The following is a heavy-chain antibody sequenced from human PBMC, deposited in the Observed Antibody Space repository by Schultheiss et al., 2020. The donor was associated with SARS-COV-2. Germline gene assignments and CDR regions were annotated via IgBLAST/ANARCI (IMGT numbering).Heavy chain of an antibody. Sequence: SLRLSCAASGFTFSNSAMHWVRQAPGKGLEWVAVISYDGSNKYYADSVKGRFTISRDNSKNTLYLQMNSLRAEDTAVYYCARDSSSSWFDYWGQGTLVTVSS. CDR1: GFTFSNSA. V-gene: IGHV3-30*01. D-gene: IGHD6-13*01. J-gene: IGHJ4*02. CDR2: ISYDGSNK. CDR3: ARDSSSSWFDY.